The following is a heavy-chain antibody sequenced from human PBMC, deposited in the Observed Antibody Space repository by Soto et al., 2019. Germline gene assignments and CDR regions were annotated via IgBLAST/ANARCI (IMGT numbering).Heavy chain of an antibody. CDR2: IYSGGST. CDR1: GFTVSSNY. Sequence: GGSLRLSCAASGFTVSSNYMSWVRQAPGKGLEWVSVIYSGGSTYYADSVKGRFTISRHNSKNTLYLQMNSLRAEDTAVYYCARIPLKLHEYSGSSLVPHEFDYWGQGTLVTVSS. D-gene: IGHD1-26*01. J-gene: IGHJ4*02. CDR3: ARIPLKLHEYSGSSLVPHEFDY. V-gene: IGHV3-53*04.